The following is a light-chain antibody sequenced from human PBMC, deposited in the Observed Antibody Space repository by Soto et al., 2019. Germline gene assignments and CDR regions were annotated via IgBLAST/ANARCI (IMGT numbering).Light chain of an antibody. J-gene: IGKJ5*01. Sequence: IQLTQSPSSLSASVGARVTITCRASQGISRSLAWYQQKPGKAPNLLIFEASTLQSGVPSRFTGSGSGTDFTLTISGLQPADFATYYCQQLNSYPFTFGQGTRLEMK. CDR1: QGISRS. CDR2: EAS. V-gene: IGKV1-9*01. CDR3: QQLNSYPFT.